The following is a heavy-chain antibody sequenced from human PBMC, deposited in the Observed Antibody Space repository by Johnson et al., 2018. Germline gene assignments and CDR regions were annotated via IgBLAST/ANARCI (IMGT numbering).Heavy chain of an antibody. CDR2: ISGSGGST. D-gene: IGHD6-19*01. CDR1: GFTFSSYA. CDR3: AKEAGDSSGWYSEYFQH. Sequence: VQLVESGGGLVKPGGSLRLSCAASGFTFSSYAMSWVRQAPGKGLEWVSDISGSGGSTYYADSVKGRFTISRDNSKNTLYLQMNSLRAEDTAVYYCAKEAGDSSGWYSEYFQHWGQGTLVTVSS. V-gene: IGHV3-23*04. J-gene: IGHJ1*01.